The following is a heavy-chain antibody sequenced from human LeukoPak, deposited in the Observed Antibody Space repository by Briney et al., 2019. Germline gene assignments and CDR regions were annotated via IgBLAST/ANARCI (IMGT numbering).Heavy chain of an antibody. CDR3: ARRGSAGGVSLGAFDI. D-gene: IGHD6-25*01. CDR2: INYSGST. CDR1: GGSISSSAYY. V-gene: IGHV4-39*01. J-gene: IGHJ3*02. Sequence: SETLSLTCTVSGGSISSSAYYWGWIRQPPGKGLEWIGSINYSGSTYYNPYNPSLKSRVTISVDTSKNQFSLKLNSVTAADRAVYYCARRGSAGGVSLGAFDIWGHGTMVTVSS.